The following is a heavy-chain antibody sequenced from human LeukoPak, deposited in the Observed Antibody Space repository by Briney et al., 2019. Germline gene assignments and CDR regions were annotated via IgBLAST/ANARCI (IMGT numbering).Heavy chain of an antibody. CDR2: ITTYNGNS. Sequence: SVKVSRKASGYTFTCCGFSLMRQPPGQGLECMGCITTYNGNSNYAEKRQGRFTMTADTCTSTAYMELRSLRSDDTAVYYCARGVVAVAGTTYYYYYYMDVWGKGTTVTVSS. D-gene: IGHD6-19*01. CDR3: ARGVVAVAGTTYYYYYYMDV. V-gene: IGHV1-18*01. J-gene: IGHJ6*03. CDR1: GYTFTCCG.